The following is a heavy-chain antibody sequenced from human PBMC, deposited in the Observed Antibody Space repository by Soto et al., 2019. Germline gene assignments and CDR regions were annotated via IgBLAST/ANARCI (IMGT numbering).Heavy chain of an antibody. D-gene: IGHD3-16*01. V-gene: IGHV3-11*05. J-gene: IGHJ3*01. CDR2: IGDSYR. Sequence: QVQLVESGGGLVKPGRTLRLSCAGSGIRLSESYNNWIRLTPEKGLAWISYIGDSYRHYAASVRGRFTISRDNVQNSVSLEMTNLRVDDTAIYYCARRRAFGEVEAFDDWGPGTLVTVSS. CDR1: GIRLSESY. CDR3: ARRRAFGEVEAFDD.